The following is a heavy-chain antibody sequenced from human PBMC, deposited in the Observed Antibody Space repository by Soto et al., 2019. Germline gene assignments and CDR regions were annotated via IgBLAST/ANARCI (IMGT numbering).Heavy chain of an antibody. D-gene: IGHD3-22*01. CDR2: IIPIFGTA. CDR3: ARVRYDSSGYYNYYYGMDV. CDR1: GRPFISYA. Sequence: SVKVSCKASGRPFISYAISWVRQAPGQGLEWMGGIIPIFGTANYAQKFQCRVTITADESTSTAYMELSSLRSEDTAVYYCARVRYDSSGYYNYYYGMDVWGQGTTVTVSS. J-gene: IGHJ6*02. V-gene: IGHV1-69*01.